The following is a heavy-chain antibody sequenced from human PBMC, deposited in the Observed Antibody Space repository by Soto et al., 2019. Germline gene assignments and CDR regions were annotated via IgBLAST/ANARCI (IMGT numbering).Heavy chain of an antibody. CDR1: GFTFSSYG. Sequence: GGSLRLSCAASGFTFSSYGMHWVRQAPGKGLEWVAVIWYDGSNKYYADSVKGRFTISRDNSKNTLYLQMNSLRAEDTAVYYCARAKYQPKIVVVPAALNYYYYYMDVWGKGTTVTVSS. CDR2: IWYDGSNK. CDR3: ARAKYQPKIVVVPAALNYYYYYMDV. D-gene: IGHD2-2*01. J-gene: IGHJ6*03. V-gene: IGHV3-33*01.